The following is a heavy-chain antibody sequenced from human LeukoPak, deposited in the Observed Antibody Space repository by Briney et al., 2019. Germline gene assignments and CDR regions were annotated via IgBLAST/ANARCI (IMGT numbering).Heavy chain of an antibody. Sequence: GGSLRLSCAASEFTFSSYGMHWVRQAPGKGLEWVAFIRYDGSNKYYADSVKGRFTISRDNSKNTLYLQMNSLRAEDTAVYYCAKDRNSYDMHAVDYWGQGTLVTVSS. V-gene: IGHV3-30*02. J-gene: IGHJ4*02. CDR2: IRYDGSNK. CDR1: EFTFSSYG. CDR3: AKDRNSYDMHAVDY. D-gene: IGHD5-18*01.